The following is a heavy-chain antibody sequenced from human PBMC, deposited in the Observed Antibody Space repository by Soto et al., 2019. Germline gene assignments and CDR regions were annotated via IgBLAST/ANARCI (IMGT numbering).Heavy chain of an antibody. D-gene: IGHD5-12*01. CDR2: IYYSGST. CDR1: GGSISSSSYY. CDR3: ARRGYSGYEPHPAPGYFDY. Sequence: PSETLSLTCTVSGGSISSSSYYWGWIRQPPGKGLEWIGSIYYSGSTYYNPSLKSRVTISVDTSKNQFSLKLSSVTAADTAVYYCARRGYSGYEPHPAPGYFDYWGQGTLVTVSS. V-gene: IGHV4-39*01. J-gene: IGHJ4*02.